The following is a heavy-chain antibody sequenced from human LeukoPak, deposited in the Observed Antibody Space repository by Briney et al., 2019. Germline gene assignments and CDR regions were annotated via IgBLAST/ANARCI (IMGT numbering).Heavy chain of an antibody. D-gene: IGHD5-18*01. CDR3: AMGIGYSLFDY. V-gene: IGHV4-59*01. CDR2: IYYSGST. CDR1: GGSISSYY. J-gene: IGHJ4*02. Sequence: SETLSLTCTVSGGSISSYYWSWIRQPPGKGLEWIGYIYYSGSTNYNPSLKSRVTISVDTSKNQFSLKLSSVTAADTAVYYCAMGIGYSLFDYWGQGTLVTVSS.